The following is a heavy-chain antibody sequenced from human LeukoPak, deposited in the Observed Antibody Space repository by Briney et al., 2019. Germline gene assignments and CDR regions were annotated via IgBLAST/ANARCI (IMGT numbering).Heavy chain of an antibody. Sequence: SGGSLRLSCLASGFTFSTYGMHWVRQGPGEGLEWVAIISYDGREKYYAESVKGRLTVSRDNSKNTLYLQMNNLRVEDTAVYFCARGSYSSAWYDFLDFWGQGALVTVSS. D-gene: IGHD6-19*01. CDR2: ISYDGREK. V-gene: IGHV3-30*03. J-gene: IGHJ4*02. CDR3: ARGSYSSAWYDFLDF. CDR1: GFTFSTYG.